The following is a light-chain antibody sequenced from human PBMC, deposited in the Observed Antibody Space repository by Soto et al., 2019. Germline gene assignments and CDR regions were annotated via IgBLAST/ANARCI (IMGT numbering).Light chain of an antibody. CDR3: QHYGSSPPSVT. V-gene: IGKV3-20*01. CDR1: QSVSSDY. Sequence: EIVLTQSPDTLSLSPGERATLSCRASQSVSSDYLVWYQQKFGQAPRLLIYGASSRVTGTPDRFSGSGSGTDFTLTISRLESEDFAVYCCQHYGSSPPSVTFDPRTKVEIK. J-gene: IGKJ3*01. CDR2: GAS.